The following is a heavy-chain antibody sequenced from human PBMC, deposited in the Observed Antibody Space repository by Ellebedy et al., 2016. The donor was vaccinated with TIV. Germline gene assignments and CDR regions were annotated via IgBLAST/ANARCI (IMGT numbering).Heavy chain of an antibody. D-gene: IGHD4-17*01. V-gene: IGHV4-59*01. J-gene: IGHJ6*02. CDR3: ARADYGDYGAYYHGLDV. CDR2: NHYSGST. CDR1: GDPISSYY. Sequence: MPSDTLSLTCTVSGDPISSYYWSWIRQLPGRGLEWIGYNHYSGSTNYNPSLKSRVTISVDTSKNQFSLKLRSVTAADTAGYYCARADYGDYGAYYHGLDVWGQGTTVTVSS.